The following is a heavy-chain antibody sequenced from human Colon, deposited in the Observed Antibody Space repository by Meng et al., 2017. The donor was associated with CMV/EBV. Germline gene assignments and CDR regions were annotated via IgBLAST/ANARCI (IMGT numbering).Heavy chain of an antibody. Sequence: TCVVPGGSFSGYYWSWIRQPPGKGLEWIGEINHSGSTNYNRSLKSRVIISLDTSKNQFSLKLNSVTAADTAVYYCARGGGSSNWPLIYWGQGTLVTVSS. V-gene: IGHV4-34*01. CDR3: ARGGGSSNWPLIY. CDR2: INHSGST. J-gene: IGHJ4*02. D-gene: IGHD6-13*01. CDR1: GGSFSGYY.